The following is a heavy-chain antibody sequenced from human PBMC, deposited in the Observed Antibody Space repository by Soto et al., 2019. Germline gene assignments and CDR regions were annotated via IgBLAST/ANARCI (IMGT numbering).Heavy chain of an antibody. CDR2: ISSSSSYI. Sequence: GGSLRLSCAASGFTFSSYSMNWVRQAPGKGLEWVSSISSSSSYIYYADSVKGRFTISRDNAKNSLYLQMNSLRAEDTAVYYCARGVYYDILTGYYTPFDYWGQGTLVTVSS. V-gene: IGHV3-21*01. J-gene: IGHJ4*02. CDR3: ARGVYYDILTGYYTPFDY. D-gene: IGHD3-9*01. CDR1: GFTFSSYS.